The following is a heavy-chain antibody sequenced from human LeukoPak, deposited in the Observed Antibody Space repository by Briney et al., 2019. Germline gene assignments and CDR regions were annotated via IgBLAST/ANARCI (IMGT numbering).Heavy chain of an antibody. J-gene: IGHJ5*02. D-gene: IGHD5-12*01. V-gene: IGHV3-43D*03. CDR1: GFTFDDYA. CDR3: ARVWLRRWFDP. Sequence: PGGSLRLSCAASGFTFDDYAMHWVRQAPGKGLEWVSLISWDGGSTYYADSVKGRFTISRDNAKNSLYLQMNSLRAGDTAVYYCARVWLRRWFDPWGQGTLVTVSS. CDR2: ISWDGGST.